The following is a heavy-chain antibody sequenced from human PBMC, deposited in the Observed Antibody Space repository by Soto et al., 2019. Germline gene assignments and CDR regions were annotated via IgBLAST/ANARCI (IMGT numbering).Heavy chain of an antibody. Sequence: LSLTCTVSGGSISSYYWSWIRQPPGKGLEWIGYIYYSGSTNYNPSLKSRVTISVDTSKNQFSLKLSSVTAADTAVYYCARDLGDFWSGYLYNWFDPWGQGTLVTVSS. V-gene: IGHV4-59*01. J-gene: IGHJ5*02. CDR2: IYYSGST. CDR3: ARDLGDFWSGYLYNWFDP. CDR1: GGSISSYY. D-gene: IGHD3-3*01.